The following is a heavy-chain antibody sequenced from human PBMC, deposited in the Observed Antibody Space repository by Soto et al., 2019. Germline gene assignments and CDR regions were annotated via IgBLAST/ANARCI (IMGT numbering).Heavy chain of an antibody. CDR3: AGAGRRDGYNWSFDY. D-gene: IGHD5-12*01. CDR1: GGTFSSYA. J-gene: IGHJ4*02. Sequence: QVQLVQSGAEVKKPGSSVKVSCKASGGTFSSYAISWVRQAPGQGLEWMGGIIPIFGTANYAQKLQGRVTITADDSTRTAYMEMSSLRAEDTAVYYGAGAGRRDGYNWSFDYWGQGTMVTVSS. CDR2: IIPIFGTA. V-gene: IGHV1-69*01.